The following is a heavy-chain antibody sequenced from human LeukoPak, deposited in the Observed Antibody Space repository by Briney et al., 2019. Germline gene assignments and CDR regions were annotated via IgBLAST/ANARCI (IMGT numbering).Heavy chain of an antibody. CDR1: GFTFTNYA. CDR3: AKDLGYSGSYGFDY. J-gene: IGHJ4*02. CDR2: ISSSGGST. V-gene: IGHV3-23*01. Sequence: GGSLRLSCAASGFTFTNYAMSWVRQAPGKGLEWVSSISSSGGSTYYADSVKGRFTISRDNSKNTLYLQMNSLRAEDTAVYYCAKDLGYSGSYGFDYWGQGTLVTVSS. D-gene: IGHD1-26*01.